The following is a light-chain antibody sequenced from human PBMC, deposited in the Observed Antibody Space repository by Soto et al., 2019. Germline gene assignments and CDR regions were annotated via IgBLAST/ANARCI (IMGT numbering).Light chain of an antibody. CDR3: MQAPQSPPYT. V-gene: IGKV2-28*01. J-gene: IGKJ2*01. CDR1: QSLLQSNGYNY. CDR2: LCS. Sequence: DIVMTQSPLSLPVTPGETATISCRSSQSLLQSNGYNYLAWYLQKAGQPPQLLIDLCSIRASGVPDRFSGSGSETYFTLTISRLAAEYVVVYYCMQAPQSPPYTFGQGTKVEIK.